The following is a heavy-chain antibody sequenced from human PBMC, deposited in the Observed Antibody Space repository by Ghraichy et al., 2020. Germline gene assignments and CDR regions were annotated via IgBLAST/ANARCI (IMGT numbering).Heavy chain of an antibody. CDR2: IYYSGST. Sequence: SQTLSLTCTVSGGSISSYYWSWIRQPPGKGLEWIGYIYYSGSTNYNPSLKSRVTISVDTSKNQFSLKLSSVTAADTAVYYCARLLWKSYWYFDLWGRGTLVTVSS. V-gene: IGHV4-59*01. J-gene: IGHJ2*01. D-gene: IGHD1-1*01. CDR3: ARLLWKSYWYFDL. CDR1: GGSISSYY.